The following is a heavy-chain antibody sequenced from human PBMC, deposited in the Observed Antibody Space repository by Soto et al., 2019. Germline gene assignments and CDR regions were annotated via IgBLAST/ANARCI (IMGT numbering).Heavy chain of an antibody. CDR1: GGSISSSSYY. CDR2: IYYSGST. J-gene: IGHJ4*02. CDR3: ARHAYYYDS. D-gene: IGHD3-22*01. Sequence: KTSETLSLTCTVSGGSISSSSYYWGWIRQPPGKGLEWIGSIYYSGSTYYNPYLKSRVTISVDTSKNQFSLKLSSVTAADTAVYYCARHAYYYDSWGQGTLVTVSS. V-gene: IGHV4-39*01.